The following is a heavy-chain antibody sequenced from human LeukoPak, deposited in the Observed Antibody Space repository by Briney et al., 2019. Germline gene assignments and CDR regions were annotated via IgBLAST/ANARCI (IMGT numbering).Heavy chain of an antibody. D-gene: IGHD3-16*01. Sequence: NSSETLSLTCAVYGESFSGYYWSWIRQPPGKGLEWIGEINHSGSTNYNPSLKSRVTISVDKSKNQFSLKLSSVTAADTAVYYCARDLGRLGRYYYYYYMDVWGKGTTVTVSS. J-gene: IGHJ6*03. CDR3: ARDLGRLGRYYYYYYMDV. CDR1: GESFSGYY. V-gene: IGHV4-34*01. CDR2: INHSGST.